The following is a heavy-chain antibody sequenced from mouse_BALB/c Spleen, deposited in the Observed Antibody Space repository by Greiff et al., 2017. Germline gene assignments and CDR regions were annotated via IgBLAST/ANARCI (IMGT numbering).Heavy chain of an antibody. D-gene: IGHD1-2*01. Sequence: VQLQQPGPELVKPGASVRISCKASGYTFTSYYIHWVKQRPGQGLEWIGWIYPGNVNTKYNEKFKGKATLTADKSSSTAYMQLSSLTSEDSAVYFCARGGYYGYDFDYWGQGTTLTVSS. CDR1: GYTFTSYY. CDR3: ARGGYYGYDFDY. CDR2: IYPGNVNT. V-gene: IGHV1S56*01. J-gene: IGHJ2*01.